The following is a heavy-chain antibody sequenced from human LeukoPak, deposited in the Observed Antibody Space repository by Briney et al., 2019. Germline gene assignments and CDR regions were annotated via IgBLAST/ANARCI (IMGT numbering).Heavy chain of an antibody. V-gene: IGHV3-15*01. CDR1: GFTFSNAW. CDR2: IKSKTDGGTT. CDR3: TTDAEVVVTPYYFDY. J-gene: IGHJ4*02. Sequence: GGSLRLSCAASGFTFSNAWMSWVRQAPGKGLEWVGRIKSKTDGGTTDYAAPVKVRFTISRDDSKSTLYLQMNSLKTEDTAVYYCTTDAEVVVTPYYFDYWGQGTLVTVSS. D-gene: IGHD3-22*01.